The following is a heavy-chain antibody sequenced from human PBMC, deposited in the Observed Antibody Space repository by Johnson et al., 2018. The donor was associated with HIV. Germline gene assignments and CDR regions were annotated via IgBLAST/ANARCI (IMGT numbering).Heavy chain of an antibody. Sequence: VQLVESGGGLVQPGGSRRLSCAASGFTVSSNYMSWVRQAPGKGLEWVSVIYSGGSTYYADSVKGRFTISRDNSKNTLYLQMNSLRAEDTAVYYCARVHSGGAFDIWGQGTMVTVSS. CDR3: ARVHSGGAFDI. V-gene: IGHV3-66*01. CDR1: GFTVSSNY. J-gene: IGHJ3*02. CDR2: IYSGGST.